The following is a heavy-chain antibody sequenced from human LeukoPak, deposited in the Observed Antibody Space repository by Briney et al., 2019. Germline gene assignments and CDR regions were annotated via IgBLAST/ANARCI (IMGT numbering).Heavy chain of an antibody. V-gene: IGHV1-8*01. CDR2: MNPNSGNT. D-gene: IGHD2-2*02. CDR3: ARGSCSSTTCYTGYYYYYGMDV. CDR1: GYTFTSYD. Sequence: ASMKVSCKASGYTFTSYDINWVRQATGQGLEWMGWMNPNSGNTGYAQKFQGRVTMTRNTSISTVYMELSSLTSEDTAMYYCARGSCSSTTCYTGYYYYYGMDVWGQGTTVTVSS. J-gene: IGHJ6*02.